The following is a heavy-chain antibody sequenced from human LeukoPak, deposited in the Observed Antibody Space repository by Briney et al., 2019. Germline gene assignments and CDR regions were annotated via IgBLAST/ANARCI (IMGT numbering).Heavy chain of an antibody. J-gene: IGHJ4*02. V-gene: IGHV1-18*01. CDR3: ARVPGRYCSSTSCYRYFDY. CDR2: IIAYNGNT. Sequence: ASVKVSCKASGYTFTSYGISWVRQAPGQGLEWMGWIIAYNGNTNYAQKLQGRVTMTTDTSTSTAYMELRSLRSDDTAVYYCARVPGRYCSSTSCYRYFDYWGQGTLVTVSS. D-gene: IGHD2-2*01. CDR1: GYTFTSYG.